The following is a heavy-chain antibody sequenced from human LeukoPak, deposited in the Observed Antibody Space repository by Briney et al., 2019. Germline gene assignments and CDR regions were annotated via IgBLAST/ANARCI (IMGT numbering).Heavy chain of an antibody. J-gene: IGHJ3*02. D-gene: IGHD2-21*01. CDR2: TSESGGST. CDR3: AKGRWGLPINNFDI. Sequence: PGGSLRLSCEASGFTFSSYAMGWVRQAPGKGLEWVSVTSESGGSTHYAVSVKGRFTIYRDNSKNPLYLQMNSLGGEDTAVYYCAKGRWGLPINNFDIWGQGRMVTVSS. V-gene: IGHV3-23*01. CDR1: GFTFSSYA.